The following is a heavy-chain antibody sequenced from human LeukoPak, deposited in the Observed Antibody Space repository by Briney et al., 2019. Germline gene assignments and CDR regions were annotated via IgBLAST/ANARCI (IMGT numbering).Heavy chain of an antibody. Sequence: GGSLRLSCTASGFTFGDYAMSWFRQAPGKGLEWVGFIRSKAYGGTTEYAASVNGRFTISRDDSKSIAYLQMNSLKTEDTAVYYCTRDGTSGSYWFDYWGQGTLVTVSS. V-gene: IGHV3-49*03. J-gene: IGHJ4*02. CDR1: GFTFGDYA. D-gene: IGHD1-26*01. CDR2: IRSKAYGGTT. CDR3: TRDGTSGSYWFDY.